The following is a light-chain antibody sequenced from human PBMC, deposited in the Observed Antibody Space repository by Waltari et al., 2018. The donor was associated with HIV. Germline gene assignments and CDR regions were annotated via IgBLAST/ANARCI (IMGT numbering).Light chain of an antibody. Sequence: QSVLTQPPSASGTPGQRVTISCSGSSSNIGSNTVNWYQQLPGTAPKLLIYSNNQGPSGVPDRFSGSKSGTSASLAISGLQSEDEADYYCAAWDDSLNGRVFGGGTKLTVL. CDR1: SSNIGSNT. CDR3: AAWDDSLNGRV. V-gene: IGLV1-44*01. J-gene: IGLJ3*02. CDR2: SNN.